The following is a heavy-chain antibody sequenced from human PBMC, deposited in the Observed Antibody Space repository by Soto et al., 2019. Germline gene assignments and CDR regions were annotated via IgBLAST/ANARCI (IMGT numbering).Heavy chain of an antibody. CDR2: IYYTGST. CDR3: ARGPDYYDNSGMTFHV. CDR1: GGSISSGGYY. J-gene: IGHJ3*01. Sequence: QVQVQESGPGLVQPSQTLSLTCTVSGGSISSGGYYWSWIRQHPGKGLEWIGYIYYTGSTYYNPSLKSRVTMSVDTSKNQFSLRVSSVTAADTAVYYCARGPDYYDNSGMTFHVWGQGTMVTVSS. V-gene: IGHV4-31*03. D-gene: IGHD3-22*01.